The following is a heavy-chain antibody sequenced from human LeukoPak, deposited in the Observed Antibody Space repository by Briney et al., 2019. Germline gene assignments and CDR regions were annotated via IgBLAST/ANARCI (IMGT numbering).Heavy chain of an antibody. CDR2: ISGSGGST. CDR1: GFTFSSYA. CDR3: AKDRGKYYFDY. Sequence: GGSLRLSCAASGFTFSSYAMSWVRQARGKGVEGVSAISGSGGSTYYADSVKGRFTISRDNSKNTLYLQMNSLRAEDTAVYYCAKDRGKYYFDYWGQGTLVTVSS. V-gene: IGHV3-23*01. J-gene: IGHJ4*02.